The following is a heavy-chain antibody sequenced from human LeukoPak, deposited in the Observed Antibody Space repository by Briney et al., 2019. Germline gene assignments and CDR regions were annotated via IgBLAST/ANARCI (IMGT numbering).Heavy chain of an antibody. Sequence: GDSLRLSCAATGFTFSSYGMIWVRHAPGNGQEWVSAISGSGHNTYYADFVKGRFTISRDNSKTTVYLQMNSLRAEDTALYYCAKWREGTMVYFDYWGQGTLVTVSS. J-gene: IGHJ4*02. V-gene: IGHV3-23*01. CDR2: ISGSGHNT. CDR1: GFTFSSYG. D-gene: IGHD3-10*01. CDR3: AKWREGTMVYFDY.